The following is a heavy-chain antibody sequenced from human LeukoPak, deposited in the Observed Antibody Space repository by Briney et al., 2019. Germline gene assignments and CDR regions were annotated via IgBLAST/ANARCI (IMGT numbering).Heavy chain of an antibody. CDR1: GYTFTGYY. CDR2: INPNSGGA. V-gene: IGHV1-2*02. D-gene: IGHD6-19*01. Sequence: ASVKVSCKASGYTFTGYYMHWVRQAPGQGLEWMGWINPNSGGANYAQKFQGRVTMTRDTSISTAYMELSRLRSDDTAVYYCARGREVAGTVGYWGQGTLVTVSS. CDR3: ARGREVAGTVGY. J-gene: IGHJ4*02.